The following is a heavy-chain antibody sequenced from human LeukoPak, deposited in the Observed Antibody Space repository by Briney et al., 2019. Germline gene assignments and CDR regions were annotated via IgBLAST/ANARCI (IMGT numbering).Heavy chain of an antibody. D-gene: IGHD3-10*01. V-gene: IGHV4-59*01. J-gene: IGHJ4*02. CDR3: ARASYYYYVDY. CDR2: IYYSGST. Sequence: SETLSLTCTVSGGSISSYYWSWIRQPPGKELEWIGYIYYSGSTNYNPSLKSRVTISVDTSKNQFSLKLSSVTAADTAVYYCARASYYYYVDYWGQGTLVTVSS. CDR1: GGSISSYY.